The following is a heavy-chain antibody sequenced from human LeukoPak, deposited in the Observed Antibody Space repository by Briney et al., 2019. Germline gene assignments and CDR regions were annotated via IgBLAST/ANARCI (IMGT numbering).Heavy chain of an antibody. CDR1: GSTFSSYT. D-gene: IGHD2-21*02. Sequence: SVTLSRNASGSTFSSYTISWGWLRHAQGHEWVWRIITILGIANYSHKFHGRGTITADKSSSTASMELSSLRSEDTDVYCCARAPQGRRIVVVTAMDWFDPWGQGTLVTVSS. CDR2: IITILGIA. V-gene: IGHV1-69*02. CDR3: ARAPQGRRIVVVTAMDWFDP. J-gene: IGHJ5*02.